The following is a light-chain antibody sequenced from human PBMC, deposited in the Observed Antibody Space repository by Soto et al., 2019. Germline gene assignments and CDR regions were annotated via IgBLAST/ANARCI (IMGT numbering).Light chain of an antibody. V-gene: IGKV3-20*01. CDR3: QQYGSSLLT. J-gene: IGKJ5*01. CDR1: QSVSSSY. Sequence: EIMLTQSPGTLSLSPGERATLSCRASQSVSSSYLAWYQQKPGQAPRLLIYGASSRATGIPDRFSGSGSGTDFTLTISRLEPEDFAVYYCQQYGSSLLTFGQGTRLEIK. CDR2: GAS.